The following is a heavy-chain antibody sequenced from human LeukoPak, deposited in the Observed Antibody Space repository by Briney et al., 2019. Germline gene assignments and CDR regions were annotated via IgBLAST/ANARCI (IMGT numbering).Heavy chain of an antibody. V-gene: IGHV1-69-2*01. CDR3: ATLPSGDYATFDY. Sequence: VKISCKVSGYTFTDYYMHWVQQAPGKGLEWMGLVDPEDGETIYAEKFQGRVTITADTSTDTAYMELSSLRSEDTAVYYCATLPSGDYATFDYWGQGTLVAVSS. D-gene: IGHD4-17*01. CDR1: GYTFTDYY. CDR2: VDPEDGET. J-gene: IGHJ4*02.